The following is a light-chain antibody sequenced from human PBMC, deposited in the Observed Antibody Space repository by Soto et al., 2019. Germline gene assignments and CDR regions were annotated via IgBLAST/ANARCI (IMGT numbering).Light chain of an antibody. CDR1: SSDVGGYNY. Sequence: QSVLTQPPSASGSPGQSVTISCTGTSSDVGGYNYVSWYQQHPGKAPKLMIYEVSKRPSGVPDRFSGSKSGNTASLTVSGLQAEDEADYYCQSYDSSLSASVFGGGTKLTVL. CDR3: QSYDSSLSASV. V-gene: IGLV2-8*01. J-gene: IGLJ3*02. CDR2: EVS.